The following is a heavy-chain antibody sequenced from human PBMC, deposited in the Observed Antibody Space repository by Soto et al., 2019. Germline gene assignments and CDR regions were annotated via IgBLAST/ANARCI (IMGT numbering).Heavy chain of an antibody. J-gene: IGHJ4*02. CDR1: GFSLSTSGVG. D-gene: IGHD5-12*01. V-gene: IGHV2-5*02. Sequence: QITLKESGPTLVKPTQTLTLTCTFSGFSLSTSGVGVGWIRQPPGKALEWLALIYWDDDKRYSPSLKSRLTIPKNNSVNKXVLTTTNMDPVDTATYYCAHAHPLGEYSGYDWFDYWGQGTLVTVSS. CDR3: AHAHPLGEYSGYDWFDY. CDR2: IYWDDDK.